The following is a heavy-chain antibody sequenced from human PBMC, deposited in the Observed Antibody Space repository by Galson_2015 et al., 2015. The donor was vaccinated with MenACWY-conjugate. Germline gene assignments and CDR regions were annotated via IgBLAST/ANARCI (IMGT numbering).Heavy chain of an antibody. J-gene: IGHJ4*02. Sequence: SLRLSCAASGFTFSSYGMHWVRQAPGKGLEWVAFIRYDGSNKYYADSVKGRFTISRDNSKNTLYLQMNSLRAEDTAVYYCAKGGVEMATILFDYWGQRTLVTVSS. V-gene: IGHV3-30*02. CDR1: GFTFSSYG. D-gene: IGHD5-24*01. CDR2: IRYDGSNK. CDR3: AKGGVEMATILFDY.